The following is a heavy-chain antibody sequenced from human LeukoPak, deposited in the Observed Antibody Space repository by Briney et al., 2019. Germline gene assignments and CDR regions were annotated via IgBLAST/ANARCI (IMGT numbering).Heavy chain of an antibody. CDR1: GFTVSSNY. J-gene: IGHJ1*01. V-gene: IGHV3-53*01. CDR2: IYSGGST. D-gene: IGHD2-2*02. Sequence: GGSLRLSCAASGFTVSSNYMSWVRQAPGKGLEWVSVIYSGGSTYYADSVKGRFTISRDNAKNSLYLQMNSLRAEDTAVYYCASKDTSRYTPFDVWGQGTLVTVSS. CDR3: ASKDTSRYTPFDV.